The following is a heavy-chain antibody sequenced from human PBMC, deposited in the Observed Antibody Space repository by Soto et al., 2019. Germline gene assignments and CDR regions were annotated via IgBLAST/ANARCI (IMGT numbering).Heavy chain of an antibody. CDR1: GFTLSAYW. CDR3: ARDVSPGSSGLYLDAFDI. D-gene: IGHD6-25*01. V-gene: IGHV3-7*05. Sequence: EVQLEASGGDLVQPGGSLRLSCAASGFTLSAYWMTWVRQAPGKGLEWVANINRDGSKKSYLDSVRGRFTISRDNVGNSLYLQMDSLRADDTALYYCARDVSPGSSGLYLDAFDIWGQGTMVTVSS. CDR2: INRDGSKK. J-gene: IGHJ3*02.